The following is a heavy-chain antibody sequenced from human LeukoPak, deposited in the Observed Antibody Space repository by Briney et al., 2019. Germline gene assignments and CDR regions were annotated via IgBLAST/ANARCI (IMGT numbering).Heavy chain of an antibody. D-gene: IGHD1-26*01. CDR2: INHSGST. CDR1: GGSFSGYY. CDR3: ARYAVGATTPRDLDV. J-gene: IGHJ6*02. V-gene: IGHV4-34*01. Sequence: SETLSLPCAVCGGSFSGYYWSWIRQPPGKGLEWIGEINHSGSTNYNPSLKSRVTISVDTSKNQFSLKLSSVTAADTAVYYCARYAVGATTPRDLDVWGQGTTVTVSS.